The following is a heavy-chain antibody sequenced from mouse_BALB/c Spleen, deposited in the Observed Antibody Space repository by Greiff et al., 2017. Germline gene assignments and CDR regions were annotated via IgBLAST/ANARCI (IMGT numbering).Heavy chain of an antibody. V-gene: IGHV1-54*01. J-gene: IGHJ3*01. CDR3: ARKDGYYWCAY. CDR1: GFAFTNSL. CDR2: INPGSGGT. D-gene: IGHD2-3*01. Sequence: VQLQESGAELVRPGTSVQVSCKASGFAFTNSLLEWVKQRPGQGLEWIGVINPGSGGTNYNEKFKGKATLTADKSSSTAYMQLSSLTSDDSAVYFCARKDGYYWCAYWGQGTLVTVSA.